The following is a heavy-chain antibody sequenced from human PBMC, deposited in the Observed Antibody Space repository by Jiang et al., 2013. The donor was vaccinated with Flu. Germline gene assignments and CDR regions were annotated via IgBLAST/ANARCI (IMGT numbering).Heavy chain of an antibody. CDR2: IYHSGTT. CDR3: AREELGPSRTYYFDF. J-gene: IGHJ4*02. V-gene: IGHV4-38-2*02. CDR1: GYSISSGYH. D-gene: IGHD3-16*01. Sequence: GPGLVKPSETLSLTCTVSGYSISSGYHWGWIRQPPGKGLEWIATIYHSGTTYYNPSLKSRVTISVDTSKNQFSLRLRSVTAADTALYYCAREELGPSRTYYFDFWGQGTLVTVSS.